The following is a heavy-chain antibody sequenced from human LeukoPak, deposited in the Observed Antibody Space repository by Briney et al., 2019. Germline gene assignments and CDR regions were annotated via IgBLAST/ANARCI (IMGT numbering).Heavy chain of an antibody. V-gene: IGHV3-33*08. CDR3: ARDKSPVSDAFDI. CDR1: GFTFSSYG. Sequence: GGSLRLSCAASGFTFSSYGMHWVRQAPGKGLEWVAVIWYGGSNKYYADSVKGRFTISRDNSKNTLYLQMSSLRAEDTAVYYCARDKSPVSDAFDIWGQGTMVTVSS. CDR2: IWYGGSNK. J-gene: IGHJ3*02.